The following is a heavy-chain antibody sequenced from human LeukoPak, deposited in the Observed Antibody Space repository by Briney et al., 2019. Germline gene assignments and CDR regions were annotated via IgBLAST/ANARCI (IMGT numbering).Heavy chain of an antibody. CDR2: ISWNGGSI. V-gene: IGHV3-9*03. CDR1: GFTFDDYT. J-gene: IGHJ2*01. D-gene: IGHD1-1*01. CDR3: AKSATRGYIEL. Sequence: ARSLRLSCAVSGFTFDDYTMHWVRQAPGKGLEWVSGISWNGGSIGYADSVKGRFTISRDNAKNSLYLQMNSLRVEDMALYYCAKSATRGYIELWGRGTLVTVSS.